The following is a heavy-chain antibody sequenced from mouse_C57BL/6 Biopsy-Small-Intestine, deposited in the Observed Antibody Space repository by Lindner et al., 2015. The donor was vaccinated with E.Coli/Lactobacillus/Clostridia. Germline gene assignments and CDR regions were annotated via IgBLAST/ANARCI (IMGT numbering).Heavy chain of an antibody. CDR3: ATYGNFAY. V-gene: IGHV1-54*01. CDR1: GYAFSNFL. D-gene: IGHD2-1*01. Sequence: VQLQESGAELVRPGTSVKVSCKASGYAFSNFLIEWVKQRPGQGLEWIGVINPGNGGTDYNEKFKAKATLTADKSSTTAYIQLSSLTSEDSAVYFCATYGNFAYWGQGTLVTVSA. J-gene: IGHJ3*01. CDR2: INPGNGGT.